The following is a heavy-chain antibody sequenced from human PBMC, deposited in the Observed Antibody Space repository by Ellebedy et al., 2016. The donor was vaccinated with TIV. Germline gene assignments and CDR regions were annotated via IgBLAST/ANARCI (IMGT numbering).Heavy chain of an antibody. CDR2: INPSGGST. D-gene: IGHD3-16*01. J-gene: IGHJ6*02. V-gene: IGHV1-46*01. CDR1: GYTFTSYY. CDR3: ARDFLDDYIWEAAYWYYGMDV. Sequence: ASVKVSCXASGYTFTSYYMHWVRQAPGQGLEWMGIINPSGGSTSYAQKFQGRVTMTRDTSTSTVYMELSSLRSEDTAVYYCARDFLDDYIWEAAYWYYGMDVWGQGTTVTVSS.